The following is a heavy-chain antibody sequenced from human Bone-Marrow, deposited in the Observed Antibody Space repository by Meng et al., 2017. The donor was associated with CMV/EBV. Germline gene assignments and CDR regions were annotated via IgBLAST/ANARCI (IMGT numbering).Heavy chain of an antibody. CDR1: GYTFTSYY. J-gene: IGHJ4*02. V-gene: IGHV1-18*04. Sequence: ASVKVSCKASGYTFTSYYMHWVRQAPGQGLEWMGWIRRNNHDTAYPQKFKGRVTVSIDTSTSTAYMELTSLTSDDAAVYFCARGGEENPLDFWGQGTLVTVSS. CDR2: IRRNNHDT. D-gene: IGHD3-10*01. CDR3: ARGGEENPLDF.